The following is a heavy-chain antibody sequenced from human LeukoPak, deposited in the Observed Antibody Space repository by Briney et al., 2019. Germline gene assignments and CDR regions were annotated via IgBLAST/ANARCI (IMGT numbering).Heavy chain of an antibody. CDR3: AKALDGRGHWYERGADY. CDR1: GFTFGKYA. Sequence: GGSLRLSCAASGFTFGKYAMTWVRQAPGKGLEWVSGISSSGGSTYYVDSVKGRFTISRDNSKNTVFLRMSSLRAEDTAIYYCAKALDGRGHWYERGADYWGQGTLVAVSS. D-gene: IGHD2-21*02. CDR2: ISSSGGST. J-gene: IGHJ4*02. V-gene: IGHV3-23*01.